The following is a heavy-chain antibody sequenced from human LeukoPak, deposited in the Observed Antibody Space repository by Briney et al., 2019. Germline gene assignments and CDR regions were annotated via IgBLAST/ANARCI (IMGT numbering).Heavy chain of an antibody. V-gene: IGHV3-21*01. CDR1: GFTFSTYT. Sequence: GGSLRLSCAASGFTFSTYTIHWVRQAPGKGLEWVSSISSSSAYIYYADSVRGRFTISRDNAKNSLYLKMNSLRAEDMAVYYCARVDVAAAGHFYFWGQGTLVTVSS. D-gene: IGHD6-13*01. CDR3: ARVDVAAAGHFYF. J-gene: IGHJ4*02. CDR2: ISSSSAYI.